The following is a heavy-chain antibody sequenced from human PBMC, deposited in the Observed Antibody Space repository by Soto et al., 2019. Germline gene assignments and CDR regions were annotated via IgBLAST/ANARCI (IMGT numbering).Heavy chain of an antibody. D-gene: IGHD3-10*01. CDR3: ARAVTWGLDV. J-gene: IGHJ6*02. Sequence: EVQLVESGGGLVQPGGSLRLSCAASGFTFSLYSMSWVRQAPGKGLEWVSYISRSSTGIHYADSVKGRFTISRDDATKSMHLQMNSLRDGDAAVYSCARAVTWGLDVWGQGTTVSISS. CDR2: ISRSSTGI. CDR1: GFTFSLYS. V-gene: IGHV3-48*02.